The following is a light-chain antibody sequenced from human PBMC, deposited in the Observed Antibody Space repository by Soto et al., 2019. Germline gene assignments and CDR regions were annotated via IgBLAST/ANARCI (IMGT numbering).Light chain of an antibody. J-gene: IGKJ3*01. V-gene: IGKV1-27*01. Sequence: DLQMTHSPSSLSASVGDRVTITCRSSQGIGNYLAWYQQKPGKVPKLLISDASTLQSGVPSRFSGSGSETDFTLTISSLQTEDVATYYCQKYNSAPFLGPGTKVDIK. CDR3: QKYNSAPF. CDR2: DAS. CDR1: QGIGNY.